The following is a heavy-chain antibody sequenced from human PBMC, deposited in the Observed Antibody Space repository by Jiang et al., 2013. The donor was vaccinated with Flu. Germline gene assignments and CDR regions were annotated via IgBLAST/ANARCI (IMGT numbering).Heavy chain of an antibody. J-gene: IGHJ5*02. Sequence: GPGLVKPSETLSLTCTVSGDSISSGSYYWGWIRQPPGKGLEWFGSIYYSGSTYSNPSLKSRVTISVDTSKNQFSLKLSSVTAADTAVYYCARHRTLAGVVIAYNWFDP. D-gene: IGHD2-15*01. CDR1: GDSISSGSYY. CDR2: IYYSGST. CDR3: ARHRTLAGVVIAYNWFDP. V-gene: IGHV4-39*01.